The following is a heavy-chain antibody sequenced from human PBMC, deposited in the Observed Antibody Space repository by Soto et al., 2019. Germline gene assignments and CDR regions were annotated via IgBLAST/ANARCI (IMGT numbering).Heavy chain of an antibody. CDR2: ISWNSATI. CDR3: AKDRAAVGLTDLDY. V-gene: IGHV3-9*01. D-gene: IGHD6-13*01. CDR1: GLTFSDSY. J-gene: IGHJ4*02. Sequence: GGSLRLSCAASGLTFSDSYMSWIRQAPGKGLEWVSGISWNSATIGYADSVKGRFTISRDNAKNSLFLQMNSLRTEDTALYYCAKDRAAVGLTDLDYWGQGTLVTVSS.